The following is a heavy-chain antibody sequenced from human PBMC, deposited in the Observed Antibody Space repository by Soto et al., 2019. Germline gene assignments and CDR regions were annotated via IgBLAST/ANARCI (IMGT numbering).Heavy chain of an antibody. D-gene: IGHD2-15*01. CDR3: AGGYCSGGSCYSVYYGMDV. V-gene: IGHV4-30-2*01. Sequence: QLQLQESGSGLVKPSQTLSLTCAVSGGSISSGGYSWSWIRQPPGKGLEWIGYIYHSGSTYYNPSLKSRVTISVDRSKNQFSLKLSAVTAADTAVYYCAGGYCSGGSCYSVYYGMDVWGQGITVTVSS. CDR1: GGSISSGGYS. CDR2: IYHSGST. J-gene: IGHJ6*02.